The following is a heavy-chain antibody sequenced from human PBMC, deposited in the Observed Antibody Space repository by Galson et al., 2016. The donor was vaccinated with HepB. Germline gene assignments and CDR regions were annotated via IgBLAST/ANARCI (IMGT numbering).Heavy chain of an antibody. CDR1: XGSISXXXYY. CDR3: VRDSSSGVRTFDX. Sequence: LSLTCTVXXGSISXXXYYXXXIRQRPGXXXEWIGYIYXXGYSYSNPSLKSRLAISADTSKNQXSLKLNSVTXADTAGYYCVRDSSSGVRTFDXWGQGRMVXVSS. J-gene: IGHJ3*01. D-gene: IGHD6-6*01. CDR2: IYXXGYS. V-gene: IGHV4-31*03.